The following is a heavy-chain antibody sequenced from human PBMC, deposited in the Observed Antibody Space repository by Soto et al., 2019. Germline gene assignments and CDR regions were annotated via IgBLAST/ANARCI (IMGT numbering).Heavy chain of an antibody. CDR2: IIPIFGTA. J-gene: IGHJ6*02. Sequence: QVQLVQSGAEVKKPGSSVKVSCKASGGTFSSYPISWGRQAPGQGLEWMGGIIPIFGTANYAQKFQGRVTLTADESTSTAYMELSSLRSEATAVYYCATSLVPTVTTIVYYGMEGWGQRTTVTVSS. V-gene: IGHV1-69*01. CDR1: GGTFSSYP. CDR3: ATSLVPTVTTIVYYGMEG. D-gene: IGHD4-17*01.